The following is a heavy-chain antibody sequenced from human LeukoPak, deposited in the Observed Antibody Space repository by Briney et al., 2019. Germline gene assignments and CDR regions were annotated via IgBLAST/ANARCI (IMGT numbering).Heavy chain of an antibody. V-gene: IGHV1-2*02. J-gene: IGHJ4*02. CDR3: ARSTGYSSGWRYFDY. D-gene: IGHD6-19*01. CDR2: INPNSGGT. CDR1: AYSFTGYY. Sequence: ASVKVSCKASAYSFTGYYMHWVRQAPGQGLEWMGWINPNSGGTNYAQKFQGRVTMTRDTSISTAYMELSRLRSDDTAVYYCARSTGYSSGWRYFDYWGQGTLVTVSS.